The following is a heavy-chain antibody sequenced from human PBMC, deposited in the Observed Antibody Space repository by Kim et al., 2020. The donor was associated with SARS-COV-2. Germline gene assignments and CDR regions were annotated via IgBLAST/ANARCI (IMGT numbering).Heavy chain of an antibody. Sequence: ASVKVSCKASGYTFTSYDINWVRQATGQGLEWLGWMNPNSGNTGYAEKFRGRITMTREISTSTAYMELSSLTSEDTAVYYCARHRSGRNDNWFDPWGQGTLGTVSS. V-gene: IGHV1-8*01. CDR1: GYTFTSYD. D-gene: IGHD6-19*01. CDR2: MNPNSGNT. CDR3: ARHRSGRNDNWFDP. J-gene: IGHJ5*02.